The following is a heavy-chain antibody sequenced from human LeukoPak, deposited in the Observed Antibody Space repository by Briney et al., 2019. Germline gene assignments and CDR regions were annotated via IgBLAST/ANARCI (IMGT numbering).Heavy chain of an antibody. J-gene: IGHJ4*02. V-gene: IGHV1-3*01. CDR2: MNADNGGT. Sequence: ASVKVSCKASGYIFTTYPIHWVRQAPGQRLEWMGWMNADNGGTIYSQKFQGRVTITRDTSASTAYVELSSLTSEDTAVYYCAREHKYSSSWYPAYWGQGTLATVSS. CDR1: GYIFTTYP. D-gene: IGHD6-13*01. CDR3: AREHKYSSSWYPAY.